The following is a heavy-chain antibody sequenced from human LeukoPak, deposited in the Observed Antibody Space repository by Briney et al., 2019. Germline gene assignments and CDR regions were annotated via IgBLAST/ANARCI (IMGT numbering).Heavy chain of an antibody. CDR1: GGSISSHY. CDR3: ASTYYDFWSTEYYFDY. Sequence: PSETLSLTCTVSGGSISSHYWSWIRQPPGKGLEWIGYIYYSGSINYNPSLKSRVTISVDTPKNQFSLKLSSVTAADTAVYYCASTYYDFWSTEYYFDYWGQGTLVTVSS. J-gene: IGHJ4*02. D-gene: IGHD3-3*01. CDR2: IYYSGSI. V-gene: IGHV4-59*11.